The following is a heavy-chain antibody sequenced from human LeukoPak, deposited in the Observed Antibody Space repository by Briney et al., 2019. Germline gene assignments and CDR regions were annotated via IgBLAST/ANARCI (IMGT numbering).Heavy chain of an antibody. V-gene: IGHV4-34*01. Sequence: SETLSLTCAVYGGSFSGYYWSWIRQPPGKGLEWIGEINHSGSTNYNPSLKSRVTISVDTSKNQFSLKLRSVTSADTAVYYCARQFYYGSGTYLDNWGQGTLVAVSS. J-gene: IGHJ4*02. CDR1: GGSFSGYY. CDR2: INHSGST. D-gene: IGHD3-10*01. CDR3: ARQFYYGSGTYLDN.